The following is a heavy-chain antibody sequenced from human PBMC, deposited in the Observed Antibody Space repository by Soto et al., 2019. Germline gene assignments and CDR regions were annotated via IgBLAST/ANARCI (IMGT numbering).Heavy chain of an antibody. Sequence: EVQVLESGGGLVQPGGSLRLSCAASGFTFSRYGMNWVRQAPGKGLEWVSGVRSDGDTTYNADSVKGRFTVSRDNFRNTVDLQMNNLGVEDTAVYYCAKGKGVGATPDGANCWGQGTLVTVSP. V-gene: IGHV3-23*01. CDR1: GFTFSRYG. D-gene: IGHD1-26*01. CDR2: VRSDGDTT. CDR3: AKGKGVGATPDGANC. J-gene: IGHJ4*02.